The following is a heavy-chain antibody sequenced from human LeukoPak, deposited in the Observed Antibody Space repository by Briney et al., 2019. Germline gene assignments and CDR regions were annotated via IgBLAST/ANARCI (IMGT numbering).Heavy chain of an antibody. CDR1: GFTFSSYA. V-gene: IGHV3-23*01. CDR3: AKDQGIAVSSAFDI. Sequence: GGSLRLSCAASGFTFSSYAMSWVRQAPGKGLEWVSAISGSGDSTYYADSVKGRFTISRDNSKNTVFLQMNSLRAEDTAVYYCAKDQGIAVSSAFDIWGQGTMVTVSS. J-gene: IGHJ3*02. D-gene: IGHD6-19*01. CDR2: ISGSGDST.